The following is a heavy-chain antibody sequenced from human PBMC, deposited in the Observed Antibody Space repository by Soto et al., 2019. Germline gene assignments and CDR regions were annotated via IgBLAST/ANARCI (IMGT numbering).Heavy chain of an antibody. Sequence: QLHLQGSGPGLLKPSETLSLTCTVSGGSISSSSYYWGWIRQPPGKGLEWIGSIYYGGSTYYNPSLKSRVAISVDTSKNQCSLGLSSVTAADTAVYHCAGGYCSGGSCYSGLAWFDPWGQGTLVTVSS. V-gene: IGHV4-39*01. CDR1: GGSISSSSYY. J-gene: IGHJ5*02. D-gene: IGHD2-15*01. CDR2: IYYGGST. CDR3: AGGYCSGGSCYSGLAWFDP.